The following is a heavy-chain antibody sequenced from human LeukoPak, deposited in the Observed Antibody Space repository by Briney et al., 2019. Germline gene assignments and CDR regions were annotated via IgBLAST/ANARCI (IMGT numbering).Heavy chain of an antibody. Sequence: SETLSLTCTVPGGSISSSSYSWGWIRQPPGKGLEWIGSIYYSGSTYYNPSLKRRVTISVDTSKNQFSLKLSSVTAADTAVYYCARLHYGSGSSLLFDYWGQGTLVTVSS. V-gene: IGHV4-39*01. D-gene: IGHD3-10*01. CDR1: GGSISSSSYS. CDR2: IYYSGST. J-gene: IGHJ4*02. CDR3: ARLHYGSGSSLLFDY.